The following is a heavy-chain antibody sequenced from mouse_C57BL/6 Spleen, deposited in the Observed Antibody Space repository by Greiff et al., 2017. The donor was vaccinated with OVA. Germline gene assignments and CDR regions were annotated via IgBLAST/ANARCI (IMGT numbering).Heavy chain of an antibody. D-gene: IGHD5-1*01. Sequence: VQLQQSGPELVKPGASVKISCKASGYSFTDYNMNWVKQSTGQSLEWIGVINPNYGTTSYNQKFKGKATLTVDPSSSTAYMQLNSLTSEDSAVYYCARWLMSTGGYYYAMGCWGQGNSGTVSS. CDR1: GYSFTDYN. V-gene: IGHV1-39*01. CDR3: ARWLMSTGGYYYAMGC. J-gene: IGHJ4*01. CDR2: INPNYGTT.